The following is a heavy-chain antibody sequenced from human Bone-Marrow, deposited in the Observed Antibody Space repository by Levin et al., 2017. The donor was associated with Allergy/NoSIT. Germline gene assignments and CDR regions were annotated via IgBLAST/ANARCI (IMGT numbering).Heavy chain of an antibody. CDR2: IIPIFGTS. D-gene: IGHD1/OR15-1a*01. CDR1: GGSLINYS. V-gene: IGHV1-69*06. J-gene: IGHJ4*01. CDR3: AGGLVEHVDVVPPKFDC. Sequence: GASVKVSCKASGGSLINYSLSWVRQAPGQGLEYMGGIIPIFGTSNHAQKFQGRVTITADRTTSTAYMELRSLRFDDTAVYYCAGGLVEHVDVVPPKFDCWGHGTQVTVSS.